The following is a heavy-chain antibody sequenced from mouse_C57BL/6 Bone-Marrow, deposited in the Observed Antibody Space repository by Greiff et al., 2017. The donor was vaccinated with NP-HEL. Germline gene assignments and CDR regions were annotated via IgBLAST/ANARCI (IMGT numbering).Heavy chain of an antibody. Sequence: VQRVESGPGLVQPSQSLSITCTVSGFSLTSYGVHWVRQSPGKGLEWLGVIWRGGSTDYNAAFMSGLSITKDNSKSQVFIKMNSLQADDTAIYYCAKAYVTWFAYWGQGTLVTVSA. CDR2: IWRGGST. V-gene: IGHV2-5*01. CDR1: GFSLTSYG. D-gene: IGHD1-1*01. J-gene: IGHJ3*01. CDR3: AKAYVTWFAY.